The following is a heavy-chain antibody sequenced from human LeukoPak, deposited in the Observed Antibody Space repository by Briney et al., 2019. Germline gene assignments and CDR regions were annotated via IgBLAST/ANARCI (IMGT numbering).Heavy chain of an antibody. J-gene: IGHJ4*02. CDR2: IYSGGST. V-gene: IGHV3-66*04. CDR1: GFTVSSNY. Sequence: GGSLRLSCAASGFTVSSNYMSWVRQAPGKGLEWVSVIYSGGSTYYADSVKGRFTISRDNSKNTLYLQMNSLRAEDTAVYYCARHADSSGYSDDYWGQGTLVTVSS. CDR3: ARHADSSGYSDDY. D-gene: IGHD3-22*01.